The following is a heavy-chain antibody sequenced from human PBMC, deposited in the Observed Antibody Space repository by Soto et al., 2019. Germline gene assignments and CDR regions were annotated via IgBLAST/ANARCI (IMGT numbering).Heavy chain of an antibody. CDR1: GFTFSSYG. V-gene: IGHV3-30*18. CDR2: ISYDGSNK. D-gene: IGHD5-18*01. J-gene: IGHJ4*02. Sequence: GSLRLSCAASGFTFSSYGMHWVRQAPGKGLEWVAVISYDGSNKYYADSVKGRFTISRDNSKNTLYLQMNSLRAEDTAVYYCAKDSRSRYSYGYSLDYWGQGTLVTVSS. CDR3: AKDSRSRYSYGYSLDY.